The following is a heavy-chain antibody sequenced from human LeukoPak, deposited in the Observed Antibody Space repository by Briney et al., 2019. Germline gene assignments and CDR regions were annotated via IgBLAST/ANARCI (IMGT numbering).Heavy chain of an antibody. D-gene: IGHD3-9*01. Sequence: SQTLSLTCTVSGGSISSGGYYWSWIRQHPGKGLEWIGSIYYSGSTYYNPSLKSRVTISVDTSKNQFSLKLSSVTAADTAVYYCARDGWGYDILTGYKNYYYYGMDVWGQGTTVTVSS. CDR3: ARDGWGYDILTGYKNYYYYGMDV. V-gene: IGHV4-31*03. CDR1: GGSISSGGYY. J-gene: IGHJ6*02. CDR2: IYYSGST.